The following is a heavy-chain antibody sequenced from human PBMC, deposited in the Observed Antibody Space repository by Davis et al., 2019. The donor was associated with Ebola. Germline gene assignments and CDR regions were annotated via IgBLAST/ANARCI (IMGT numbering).Heavy chain of an antibody. CDR1: GGSTSSYY. Sequence: MPSETLSLTCTVSGGSTSSYYWSWIRQPPGKGLEWIGYIYYSGSTNYNPSLKSRVTISVDTSKNQFFLKLSSVTAADTAMYYCARWAGSSGDLRAFDIWGQGTMVTVSS. D-gene: IGHD6-19*01. V-gene: IGHV4-59*08. J-gene: IGHJ3*02. CDR3: ARWAGSSGDLRAFDI. CDR2: IYYSGST.